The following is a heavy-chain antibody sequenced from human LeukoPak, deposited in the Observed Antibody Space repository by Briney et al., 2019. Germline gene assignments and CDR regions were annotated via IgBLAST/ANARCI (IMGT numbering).Heavy chain of an antibody. J-gene: IGHJ4*02. V-gene: IGHV1-24*01. CDR3: ARDPPSYYDSSGYYFDY. CDR2: FDPEDGET. D-gene: IGHD3-22*01. Sequence: ASVKVSCKVSGYTLTELSMHWVRQAPGKGLEWMGGFDPEDGETIYAQKFQGRVTMTEDTSTDTAYMELSSLRSEDTAVYYCARDPPSYYDSSGYYFDYWGQGTLVTVSS. CDR1: GYTLTELS.